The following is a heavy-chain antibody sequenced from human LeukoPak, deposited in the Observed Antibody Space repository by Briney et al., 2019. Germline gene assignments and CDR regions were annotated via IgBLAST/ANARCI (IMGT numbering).Heavy chain of an antibody. Sequence: SETLSLTCAVSGGSISSSNWWSWVRQPPGKGLEWIGEIYHSGSTNYNPSLKSRVTISVDKSKNQFSLKLSSVTAADTAVYYCARLVVVVPAAIIGFDYWGQGTLVTVSP. J-gene: IGHJ4*02. V-gene: IGHV4-4*02. CDR3: ARLVVVVPAAIIGFDY. CDR1: GGSISSSNW. D-gene: IGHD2-2*01. CDR2: IYHSGST.